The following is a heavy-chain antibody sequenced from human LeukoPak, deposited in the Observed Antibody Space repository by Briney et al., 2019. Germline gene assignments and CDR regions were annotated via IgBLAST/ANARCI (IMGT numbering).Heavy chain of an antibody. Sequence: GGSLRLSCAASGFTFSTYAMHWVRQAPGKGLEWVAVISYDGSSQYYADSVKGRFTTSRDNSKNTMYLQMNSLRAEDTAVYYCARDRDCSSTSCYNAFDIWGQGTMVTVSS. D-gene: IGHD2-2*02. J-gene: IGHJ3*02. CDR2: ISYDGSSQ. CDR1: GFTFSTYA. CDR3: ARDRDCSSTSCYNAFDI. V-gene: IGHV3-30*01.